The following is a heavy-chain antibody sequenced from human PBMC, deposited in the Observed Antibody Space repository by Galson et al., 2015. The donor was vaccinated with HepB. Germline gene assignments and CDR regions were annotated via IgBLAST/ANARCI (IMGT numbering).Heavy chain of an antibody. CDR3: TRVRHLARGMDV. CDR2: TYYRSKWYN. CDR1: GDSVSTNIVA. Sequence: CAISGDSVSTNIVAWNWIRQSPSRGLGWLGRTYYRSKWYNDYAVSVQSRITINPDTSGNQFSLQLNSVTPEDTGVYYCTRVRHLARGMDVWGQGTTVTVSS. V-gene: IGHV6-1*01. J-gene: IGHJ6*02. D-gene: IGHD5-12*01.